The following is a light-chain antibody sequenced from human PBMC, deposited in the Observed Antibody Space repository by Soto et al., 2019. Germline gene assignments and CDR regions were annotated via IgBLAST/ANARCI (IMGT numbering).Light chain of an antibody. CDR1: SSDVGGYNY. CDR2: DVS. CDR3: SSYTKSSTLNVV. V-gene: IGLV2-14*01. Sequence: QSALTQPASVSGSPGQSITISCTGTSSDVGGYNYVSWYQQHPGKAPKLMIYDVSNRPSGVSNRFSGSKSGNTASLTISGLQAADEADYYCSSYTKSSTLNVVFGGGIKLPVL. J-gene: IGLJ2*01.